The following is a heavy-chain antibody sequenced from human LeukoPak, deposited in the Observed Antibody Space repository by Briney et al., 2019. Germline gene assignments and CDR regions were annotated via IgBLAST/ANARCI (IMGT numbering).Heavy chain of an antibody. V-gene: IGHV3-21*01. CDR3: ARVKSGYYYGGPEEFDY. Sequence: PGGSLRLSCAASGFTFSSYSMNWVRQAPGKGLEWVSSISSSSSYTYYADSVKGRFTISRDNAKNSLYLQMNSLRAEDTAVYYCARVKSGYYYGGPEEFDYWGQGTLVTVSS. CDR2: ISSSSSYT. D-gene: IGHD3-22*01. J-gene: IGHJ4*02. CDR1: GFTFSSYS.